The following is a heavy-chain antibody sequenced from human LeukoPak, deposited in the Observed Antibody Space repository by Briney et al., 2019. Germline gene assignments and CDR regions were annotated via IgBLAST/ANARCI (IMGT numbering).Heavy chain of an antibody. CDR3: ARVTRGGYYAYYYMDV. D-gene: IGHD3-10*01. CDR2: ISAYNGNT. V-gene: IGHV1-18*01. CDR1: GYTFTSYG. J-gene: IGHJ6*03. Sequence: GASVKVSCKASGYTFTSYGISWVRQAPGLGLEWMGWISAYNGNTNYAQKLQGRVTMTTDTSTSTAYMELRSLRSDDTAVYYCARVTRGGYYAYYYMDVWGKGTTVTVSS.